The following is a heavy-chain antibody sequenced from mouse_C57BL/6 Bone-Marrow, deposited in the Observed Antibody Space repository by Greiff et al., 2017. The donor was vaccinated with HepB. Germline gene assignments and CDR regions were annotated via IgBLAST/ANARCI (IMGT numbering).Heavy chain of an antibody. V-gene: IGHV5-9-1*02. J-gene: IGHJ4*01. CDR1: GFTFSSYA. CDR2: ISSGGDYI. Sequence: EVQRVESGEGLVKPGGSLKLSCAASGFTFSSYAMSWVRQTPEKRLEWVAYISSGGDYIYYADTVKGRFTISRDNARNTLYLQMSSLKSEDTAMYYCTEHGSLYYYAMDYWGQGTSVTVSS. CDR3: TEHGSLYYYAMDY. D-gene: IGHD2-2*01.